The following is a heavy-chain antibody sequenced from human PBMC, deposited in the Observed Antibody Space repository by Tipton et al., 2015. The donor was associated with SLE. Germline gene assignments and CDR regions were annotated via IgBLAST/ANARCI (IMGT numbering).Heavy chain of an antibody. J-gene: IGHJ3*02. Sequence: LRLSCTVSGGSISRVGYYWTWIRQHPGKALEWIGYIYYSGNTYYNPSLESRITISTDTAKNEFSLKLSSVTAADTAIYYCASSGGCSGNFDAFDIWGQGIMVPVSS. CDR2: IYYSGNT. V-gene: IGHV4-31*03. CDR3: ASSGGCSGNFDAFDI. CDR1: GGSISRVGYY. D-gene: IGHD3-10*02.